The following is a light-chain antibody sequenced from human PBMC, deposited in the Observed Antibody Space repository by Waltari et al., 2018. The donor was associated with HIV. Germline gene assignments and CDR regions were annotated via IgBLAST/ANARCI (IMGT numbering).Light chain of an antibody. CDR2: EVT. J-gene: IGLJ1*01. Sequence: QSVLAQPASVSGSPGQSITLSCTGASSDVGNYNLISWYQQTPGKAPKLIIYEVTKRPSGISNRFSGSKSGNTASLTISGLQAEDEADYYCCSYAGSPYVLGSGTKVTVL. CDR1: SSDVGNYNL. CDR3: CSYAGSPYV. V-gene: IGLV2-23*02.